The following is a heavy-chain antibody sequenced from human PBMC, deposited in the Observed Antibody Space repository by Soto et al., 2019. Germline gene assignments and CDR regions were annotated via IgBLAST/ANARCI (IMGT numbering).Heavy chain of an antibody. V-gene: IGHV4-59*12. CDR1: GGSIRSYY. J-gene: IGHJ4*02. CDR2: IYHSGST. Sequence: PSETLSLTCTVSGGSIRSYYWSWIRQPPGKGLEWIGYIYHSGSTYYNPSLKSRVTIAVDRSKNQFSLKLSSVTAADTAVYYCARGHIVVVPAAKVFDYWGQGILVTVSS. D-gene: IGHD2-2*01. CDR3: ARGHIVVVPAAKVFDY.